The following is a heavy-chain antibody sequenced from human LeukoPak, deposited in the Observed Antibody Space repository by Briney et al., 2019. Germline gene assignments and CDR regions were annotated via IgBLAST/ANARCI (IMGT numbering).Heavy chain of an antibody. D-gene: IGHD2-8*01. V-gene: IGHV1-18*01. CDR2: ISAYNGNT. J-gene: IGHJ5*02. CDR3: ARFVRLLMVYASYLNWFDP. Sequence: PGASVKVSCKASGYTFTSYGISWVRQAPGQGLEWMGWISAYNGNTNYAQKLQGRVTMTTDTSTSTAYMELRSLRSDDTAVYYCARFVRLLMVYASYLNWFDPWGQGTLVTVSS. CDR1: GYTFTSYG.